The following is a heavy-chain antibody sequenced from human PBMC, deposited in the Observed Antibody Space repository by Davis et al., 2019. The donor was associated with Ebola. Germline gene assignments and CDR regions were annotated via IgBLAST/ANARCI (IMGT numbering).Heavy chain of an antibody. V-gene: IGHV5-51*01. CDR2: IYAGDSDT. J-gene: IGHJ6*02. CDR1: GYSFSTYW. Sequence: GESLKISCKGSGYSFSTYWIAWVRQTPAKGLEWMGIIYAGDSDTRYSPSFEGQVTISVDRSISTAYLQWSSLKASDTAMYYCARHLAYYYGMDVWGQGTTVTVSS. CDR3: ARHLAYYYGMDV.